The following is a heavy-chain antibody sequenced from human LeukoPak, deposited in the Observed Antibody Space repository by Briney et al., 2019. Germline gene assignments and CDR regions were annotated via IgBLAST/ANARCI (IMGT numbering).Heavy chain of an antibody. CDR2: ISGNAGST. CDR3: AKDQSSGWYGVY. CDR1: GFTLSSYA. V-gene: IGHV3-23*01. Sequence: GGSLRLSCAASGFTLSSYAMSWVRQAPGKGLEWVSLISGNAGSTYYADSVKGRFTISRDITKNTLYLQMNSLRAEDTAVYYCAKDQSSGWYGVYWGQGTLVTVSS. D-gene: IGHD6-19*01. J-gene: IGHJ4*02.